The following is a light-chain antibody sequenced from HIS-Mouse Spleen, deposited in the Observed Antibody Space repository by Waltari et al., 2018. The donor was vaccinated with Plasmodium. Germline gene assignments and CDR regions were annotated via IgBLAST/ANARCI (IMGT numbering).Light chain of an antibody. CDR1: QGISSY. Sequence: DIQLTQSPSFLSASVGDRVTITCRASQGISSYLAWYQQKPGKAPKLLFYAASTLQSGVPSRCRGSGAGTEFTLTISRLQPEDFATYYCQQLNSYPITFGQGTRLEMK. CDR3: QQLNSYPIT. J-gene: IGKJ5*01. V-gene: IGKV1-9*01. CDR2: AAS.